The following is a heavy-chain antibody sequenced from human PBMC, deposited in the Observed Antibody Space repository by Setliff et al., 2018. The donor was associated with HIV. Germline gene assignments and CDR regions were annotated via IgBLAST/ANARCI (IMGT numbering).Heavy chain of an antibody. J-gene: IGHJ2*01. Sequence: SETLSLTCTISGGFISNHYWNWIRQPPGKGLEWIGSTHYSGSSYYSTSLKSRVTISLETSKNQFSLKLSSMTAADTDVYYCARDVGLCGVDCWPYFYFDLWGRGNLVTV. D-gene: IGHD2-21*02. CDR3: ARDVGLCGVDCWPYFYFDL. CDR1: GGFISNHY. CDR2: THYSGSS. V-gene: IGHV4-59*11.